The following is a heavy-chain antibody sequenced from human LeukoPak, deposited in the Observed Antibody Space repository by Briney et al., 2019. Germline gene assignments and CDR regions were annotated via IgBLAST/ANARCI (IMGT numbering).Heavy chain of an antibody. D-gene: IGHD1-14*01. Sequence: GGSLRLSCAASGFTFSSCSMSWVRQAPGKGLEWVSVISGSGGSIYYGDSLKGRFSISRDNSKNMSYLQMNSLRVDDTAVYYCAKLPEEHLNLDYWGEGTLVTVSS. J-gene: IGHJ4*02. CDR2: ISGSGGSI. CDR1: GFTFSSCS. CDR3: AKLPEEHLNLDY. V-gene: IGHV3-23*01.